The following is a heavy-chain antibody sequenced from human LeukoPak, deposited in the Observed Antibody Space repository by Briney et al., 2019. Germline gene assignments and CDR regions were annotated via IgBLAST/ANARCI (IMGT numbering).Heavy chain of an antibody. CDR1: GGSISSSSYY. D-gene: IGHD3-10*01. Sequence: NPSETLSLTCTVSGGSISSSSYYWGWIRQPPGKGLEWIGSIYYSGSTYYNPSLKSRVTISVDTSKNQFSLKLSSVTAADTAVYYCARRGGSYWGFDPWGQGTLVTVSS. V-gene: IGHV4-39*07. CDR3: ARRGGSYWGFDP. CDR2: IYYSGST. J-gene: IGHJ5*02.